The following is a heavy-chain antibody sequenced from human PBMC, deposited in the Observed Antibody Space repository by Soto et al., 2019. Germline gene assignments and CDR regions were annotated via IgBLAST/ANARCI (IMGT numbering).Heavy chain of an antibody. CDR1: GGSFSGYY. Sequence: SEALSLTCAVYGGSFSGYYWSWIRQPPGKGLEWIGEINHSGSTNYNPPLKSRVTISVDTSKNQFSLKLSSVTAADTAVYYCARGVPRSIAAKYYYYYYYMDVWGKGTTVTVSS. V-gene: IGHV4-34*01. D-gene: IGHD6-6*01. CDR3: ARGVPRSIAAKYYYYYYYMDV. CDR2: INHSGST. J-gene: IGHJ6*03.